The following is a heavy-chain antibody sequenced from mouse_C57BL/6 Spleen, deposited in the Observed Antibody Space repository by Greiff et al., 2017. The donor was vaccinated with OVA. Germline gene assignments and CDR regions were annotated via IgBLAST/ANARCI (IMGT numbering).Heavy chain of an antibody. CDR2: IDPSDSET. Sequence: QVQLQQPGAELVRPGSSVKLSCKASGYTFTSYWMHWVKQRPIQGLEWIGNIDPSDSETHYNQKFKDKATLTVDKSSSTAYMQLSSLTSEDSAVYYCGRRGDGGNYFDYWGQGTTLTVSS. J-gene: IGHJ2*01. V-gene: IGHV1-52*01. D-gene: IGHD2-3*01. CDR3: GRRGDGGNYFDY. CDR1: GYTFTSYW.